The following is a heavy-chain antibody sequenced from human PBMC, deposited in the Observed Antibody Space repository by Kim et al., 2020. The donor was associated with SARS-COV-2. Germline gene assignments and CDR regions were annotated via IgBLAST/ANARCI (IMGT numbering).Heavy chain of an antibody. CDR1: GYSFTSYW. Sequence: GESLQISCQGSGYSFTSYWISWVRQMPGKGLEWMGRIDPSDSYTNYSPSFQGHVTISADKSISTAYLQWSSLKASDTAMYYCARQLRASMIVVVNWWFDPWGQGTLVTVSS. D-gene: IGHD3-22*01. CDR2: IDPSDSYT. V-gene: IGHV5-10-1*01. J-gene: IGHJ5*02. CDR3: ARQLRASMIVVVNWWFDP.